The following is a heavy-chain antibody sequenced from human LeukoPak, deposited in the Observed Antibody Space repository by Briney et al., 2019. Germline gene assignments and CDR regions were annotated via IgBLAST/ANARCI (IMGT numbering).Heavy chain of an antibody. V-gene: IGHV3-30*02. CDR3: AKGPSYDAFDI. CDR1: GFTFSSYG. D-gene: IGHD3-10*01. CDR2: IRYVGSNK. J-gene: IGHJ3*02. Sequence: QPGGSLRLSCAASGFTFSSYGMHWVRQAPGKGLEWVAFIRYVGSNKYYADSVKGRFTISRDNSKNTLYLQMNSLRAEDTAVYYCAKGPSYDAFDIWGQGTMVTVSS.